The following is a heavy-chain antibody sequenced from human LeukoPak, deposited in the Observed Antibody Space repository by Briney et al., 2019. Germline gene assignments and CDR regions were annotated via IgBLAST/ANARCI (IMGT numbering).Heavy chain of an antibody. CDR2: INHSGST. Sequence: SETLSLTCAVYGGSFSGYYWSWIRQPPGQGLEWIGEINHSGSTNYNPSLKSRVTISVDTSKNQFSLKLSSVTAADTAVYYCARVWGTYCGGDCPNDYWGQGILVTVSS. D-gene: IGHD2-21*02. CDR3: ARVWGTYCGGDCPNDY. V-gene: IGHV4-34*01. CDR1: GGSFSGYY. J-gene: IGHJ4*02.